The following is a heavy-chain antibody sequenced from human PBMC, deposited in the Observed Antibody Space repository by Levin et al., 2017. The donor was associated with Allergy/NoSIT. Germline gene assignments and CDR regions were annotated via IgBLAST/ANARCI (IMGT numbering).Heavy chain of an antibody. Sequence: GSLRLSCAVYGGSFTGHFWSWVRQPPGKGLEWIGEIFHNEDTNYIPSHCNPSLKSRVTMSLDTPKNQFSLKLTPVTAADTAVYYCARRIRGGPFDYWGQGTLVTVSS. V-gene: IGHV4-34*12. CDR3: ARRIRGGPFDY. D-gene: IGHD2/OR15-2a*01. CDR1: GGSFTGHF. CDR2: IFHNEDT. J-gene: IGHJ4*02.